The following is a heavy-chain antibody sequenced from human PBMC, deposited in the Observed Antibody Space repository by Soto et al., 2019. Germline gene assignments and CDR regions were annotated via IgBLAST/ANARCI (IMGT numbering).Heavy chain of an antibody. J-gene: IGHJ4*02. CDR1: GIMSSGYG. V-gene: IGHV1-69*09. Sequence: QEQVVQSGPAMKEPGSSVKVSCRASGIMSSGYGFSWVRQDPGQGLEWVGRINPTLDSTQYAQNLQGRVSITVDKSTETDYVEVTSLRLEDTAIYFCATMKRARLDSWGRGTVVTVSS. CDR3: ATMKRARLDS. CDR2: INPTLDST.